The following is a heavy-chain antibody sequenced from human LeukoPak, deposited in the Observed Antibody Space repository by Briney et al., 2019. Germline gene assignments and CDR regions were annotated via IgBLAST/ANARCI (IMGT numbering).Heavy chain of an antibody. D-gene: IGHD3-3*01. Sequence: ASAKVSCKASGYTFTNYGISWVRQAPGQGLEWMGWINAYNGNTNSAQKFQGSVTMATDTSTSTAYMELRSLRSDDTAVYFCARDGSGSWNDYWGQGTLVTVSS. V-gene: IGHV1-18*01. CDR2: INAYNGNT. J-gene: IGHJ4*02. CDR1: GYTFTNYG. CDR3: ARDGSGSWNDY.